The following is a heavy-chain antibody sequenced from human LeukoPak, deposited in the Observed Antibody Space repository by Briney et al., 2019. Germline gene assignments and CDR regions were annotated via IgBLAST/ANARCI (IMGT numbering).Heavy chain of an antibody. Sequence: GGSLRLSCAASGFTFNDYYMSWVRQAPGEGLEWVSYIGSSGGTIYYADSVKGRFTISRDNAKNSLYLQMNSLRDEDTAVYYCARGVRGYSYGSRFDYWGQGTLVTVSS. CDR3: ARGVRGYSYGSRFDY. J-gene: IGHJ4*02. CDR1: GFTFNDYY. D-gene: IGHD5-18*01. CDR2: IGSSGGTI. V-gene: IGHV3-11*04.